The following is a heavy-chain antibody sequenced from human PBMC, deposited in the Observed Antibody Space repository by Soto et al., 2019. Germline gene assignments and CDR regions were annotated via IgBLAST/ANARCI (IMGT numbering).Heavy chain of an antibody. Sequence: GGSLRLSCAAPGFTFDDYTMHWVRQAPGKGLEWVSLISWDGGSTYYADSVKGRFTISRDNSKNSLYLQTNSLRTKDTALYYCAKDIGLAAAGSYFDYWGQGTLVTVSS. CDR3: AKDIGLAAAGSYFDY. CDR1: GFTFDDYT. D-gene: IGHD6-13*01. V-gene: IGHV3-43*01. CDR2: ISWDGGST. J-gene: IGHJ4*02.